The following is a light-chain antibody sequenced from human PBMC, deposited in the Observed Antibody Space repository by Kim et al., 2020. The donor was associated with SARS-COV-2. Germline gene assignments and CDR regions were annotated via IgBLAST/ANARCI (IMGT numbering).Light chain of an antibody. V-gene: IGLV6-57*03. CDR3: QSYNRDNVL. CDR1: SGSIGGNY. CDR2: EDD. J-gene: IGLJ2*01. Sequence: GKTVTISCTRSSGSIGGNYVQWYQQRPGGVPTAVIYEDDQRPSGVSDRFSGSIDNSSNSASLTISGLRTEDEADYYCQSYNRDNVLFGGGTQLTVL.